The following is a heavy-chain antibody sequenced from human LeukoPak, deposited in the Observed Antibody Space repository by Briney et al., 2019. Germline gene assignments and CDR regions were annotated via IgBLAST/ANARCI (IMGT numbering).Heavy chain of an antibody. Sequence: GGSLRLSCVGSGFTFSSYGMHWVRQAAGQGLEWVAFIRHDGSNEYYADSVKGRFTVSRDNSKNTLFLQMNSRRVEEMAVYYCAKEVHPYDSGTYYFDYWGRGTLVTVSS. CDR3: AKEVHPYDSGTYYFDY. D-gene: IGHD3-10*01. J-gene: IGHJ4*02. CDR2: IRHDGSNE. CDR1: GFTFSSYG. V-gene: IGHV3-30*02.